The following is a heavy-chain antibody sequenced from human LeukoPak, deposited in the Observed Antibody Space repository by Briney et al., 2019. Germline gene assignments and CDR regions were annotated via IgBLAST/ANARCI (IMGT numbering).Heavy chain of an antibody. D-gene: IGHD3-3*01. Sequence: ASVKVSCKASGYTFTSYGISWVRQAPGQGLEWMGWISAYNGNTNYAQKLQGRVTMTTDTSTSTAYMEMRSLRSDDTAVYYCARDRPYDFWSGFQTQSNWFDPWGQGTLVTVSS. J-gene: IGHJ5*02. CDR1: GYTFTSYG. CDR3: ARDRPYDFWSGFQTQSNWFDP. CDR2: ISAYNGNT. V-gene: IGHV1-18*01.